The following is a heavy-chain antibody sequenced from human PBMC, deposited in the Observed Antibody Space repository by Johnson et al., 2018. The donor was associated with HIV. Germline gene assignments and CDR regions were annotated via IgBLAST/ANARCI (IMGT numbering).Heavy chain of an antibody. V-gene: IGHV3-30*03. CDR2: ISYDGSNT. CDR1: GFTFSSYG. J-gene: IGHJ3*02. CDR3: ARDSGQQLADAFDI. D-gene: IGHD6-6*01. Sequence: VQLVESGGGVVQPGRSLRLSCAASGFTFSSYGMHWVRQAPGKGLEWVAVISYDGSNTYYADSVQGRFTISRDNSKNTLYLQMNSLRAEDTAVYYCARDSGQQLADAFDIWGQGTMVTVSS.